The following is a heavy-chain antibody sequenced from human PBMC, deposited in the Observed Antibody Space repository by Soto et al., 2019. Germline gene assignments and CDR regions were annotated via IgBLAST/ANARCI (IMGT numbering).Heavy chain of an antibody. CDR2: IGNLGLRI. V-gene: IGHV3-11*01. Sequence: QVQLVESGGGLVKPGGSLRLSCAASGFPINDYYMTWIRQAPGKGLEWISHIGNLGLRIYYGDSEKGRFTISSENAKNSVFPQLNSLRAEDTDVYYYENGYSYHWARWGQGTMVTVSS. D-gene: IGHD5-18*01. J-gene: IGHJ4*02. CDR1: GFPINDYY. CDR3: ENGYSYHWAR.